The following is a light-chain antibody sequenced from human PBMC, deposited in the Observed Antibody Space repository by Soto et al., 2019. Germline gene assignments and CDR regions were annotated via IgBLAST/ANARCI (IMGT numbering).Light chain of an antibody. CDR1: SSTIGNNY. J-gene: IGLJ2*01. Sequence: QSVLTQPPSVSAAPGQRVTIFCSGSSSTIGNNYVSWYQQLPGTAPILLIYDNYYRPSGIPDRFSGSKSGTSATLVITGVQTGDEADYYCGPWDSNLHNGVVFGGGPKLTVL. CDR2: DNY. V-gene: IGLV1-51*01. CDR3: GPWDSNLHNGVV.